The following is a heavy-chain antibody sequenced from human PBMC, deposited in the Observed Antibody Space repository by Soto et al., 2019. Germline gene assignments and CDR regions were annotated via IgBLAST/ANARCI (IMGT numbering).Heavy chain of an antibody. CDR2: IHFSGST. J-gene: IGHJ4*02. CDR1: GGSINTYY. V-gene: IGHV4-59*08. Sequence: QVQLQESGPGLVKPSETLSLTCTVSGGSINTYYWSWIRQPPGKGLEWIGYIHFSGSTNYNPSLKSRLTISIDTSKNQFSLNLSSMTAADTAVYYCATRVPNSETYFAVFDYWGQGALVTVSS. CDR3: ATRVPNSETYFAVFDY. D-gene: IGHD1-26*01.